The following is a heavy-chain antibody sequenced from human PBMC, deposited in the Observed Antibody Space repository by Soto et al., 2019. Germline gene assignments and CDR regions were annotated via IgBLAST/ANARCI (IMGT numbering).Heavy chain of an antibody. CDR1: GGSISSYY. CDR3: ERHSVVVAGRFPSFDY. V-gene: IGHV4-59*08. J-gene: IGHJ4*02. D-gene: IGHD2-15*01. Sequence: SETLSLTCTVSGGSISSYYWSWIRQPPGKGLEWIGYIYYSGSTNYNPSLKSRVTISVDTSKNQFSLKLSSVTAADTAVYYCERHSVVVAGRFPSFDYGGQGT. CDR2: IYYSGST.